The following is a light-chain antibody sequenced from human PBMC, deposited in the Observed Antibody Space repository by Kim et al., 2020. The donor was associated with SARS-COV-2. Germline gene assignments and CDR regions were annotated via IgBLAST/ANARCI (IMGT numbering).Light chain of an antibody. CDR1: QTISSLY. V-gene: IGKV3-20*01. CDR3: HQCDTSPWT. CDR2: GAS. Sequence: PGERVTPSCRASQTISSLYLAWYQHKPGQAPRLLISGASSRAAGIPDRFSGSGSGTDFTLTISRLEPEDFAVYFCHQCDTSPWTFGQGTKVDIK. J-gene: IGKJ1*01.